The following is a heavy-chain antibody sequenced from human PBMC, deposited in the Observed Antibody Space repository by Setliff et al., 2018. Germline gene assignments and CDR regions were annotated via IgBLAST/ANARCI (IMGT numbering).Heavy chain of an antibody. D-gene: IGHD6-19*01. CDR1: GASISSGTYY. CDR3: ARASSGWYSAYYYYMDV. V-gene: IGHV4-39*01. J-gene: IGHJ6*03. CDR2: IHYRGAT. Sequence: ASETLSLTCTVSGASISSGTYYWAWIRQPPGKGLEWIGRIHYRGATYSNASLASRLTISVDTAKNQFSLKLTSLTAADPAVHYCARASSGWYSAYYYYMDVWGRGTTVTVSS.